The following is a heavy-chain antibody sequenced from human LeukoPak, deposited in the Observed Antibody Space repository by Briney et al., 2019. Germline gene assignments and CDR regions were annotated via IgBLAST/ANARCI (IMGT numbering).Heavy chain of an antibody. CDR1: GFSFNSYA. V-gene: IGHV3-23*01. D-gene: IGHD1-26*01. CDR3: AKGESLWELTPGPWPYFDY. J-gene: IGHJ4*02. Sequence: GGSLRLSFAASGFSFNSYAMSWVRQAPGKGLEWVSGISATGGSTYHADSVKGRFTFSRDNSKNTLYLQMNSLRAEDTAVYYCAKGESLWELTPGPWPYFDYWGQGTLVTVSS. CDR2: ISATGGST.